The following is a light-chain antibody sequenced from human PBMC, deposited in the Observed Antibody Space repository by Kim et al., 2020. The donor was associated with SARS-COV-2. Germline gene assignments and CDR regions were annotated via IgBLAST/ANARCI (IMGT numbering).Light chain of an antibody. CDR2: GTS. CDR1: TAS. V-gene: IGKV3-20*01. J-gene: IGKJ2*01. CDR3: QQYGTSMPYT. Sequence: TASLAWYQQIPGQAPRLLIYGTSTRATGIPDRFSGSGSGTDFTLTINKVEPEDFAIYWCQQYGTSMPYTFGQGTKLEI.